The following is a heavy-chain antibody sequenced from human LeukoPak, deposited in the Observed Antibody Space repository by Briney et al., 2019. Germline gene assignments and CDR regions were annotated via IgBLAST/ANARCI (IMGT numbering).Heavy chain of an antibody. CDR3: ARGGSYRHYYYYYMDV. D-gene: IGHD1-26*01. CDR2: IKEDGSAK. V-gene: IGHV3-7*01. Sequence: GGSLRVSCAASGFTFSNYWMGWVRQAPGKGLEWVANIKEDGSAKYYVDSVKGRFTISRDNAKNSLYLRMNSLRAEDTAVYYCARGGSYRHYYYYYMDVWGKGTTVTVSS. J-gene: IGHJ6*03. CDR1: GFTFSNYW.